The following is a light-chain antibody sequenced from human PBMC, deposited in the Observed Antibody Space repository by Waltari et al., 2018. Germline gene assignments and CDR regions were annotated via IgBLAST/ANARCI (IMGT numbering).Light chain of an antibody. Sequence: QSVLTQPTSASGTPGQRVTISCSGSSSNIGNNYVYWYRQLPGTAPKLHIYKNNQRPSGVPDRFSGSKSGTSASLAISGLRSEDEADYYCAAWDDSLGGVVFGGGTKLTVL. CDR1: SSNIGNNY. CDR2: KNN. V-gene: IGLV1-47*01. CDR3: AAWDDSLGGVV. J-gene: IGLJ2*01.